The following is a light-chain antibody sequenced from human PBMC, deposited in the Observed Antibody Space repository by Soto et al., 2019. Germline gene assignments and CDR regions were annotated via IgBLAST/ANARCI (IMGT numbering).Light chain of an antibody. CDR3: STYAGSNNFDVV. Sequence: QSALTQPPSASGSPGQSVTISCTGTSSDVGGYNYVSWYQQHPGKAPKLMIYEVSKRPSGVPDRFSGSKSGNTASLTVSGLQAEDEAAYNCSTYAGSNNFDVVFGGGTKLTVL. CDR1: SSDVGGYNY. CDR2: EVS. J-gene: IGLJ2*01. V-gene: IGLV2-8*01.